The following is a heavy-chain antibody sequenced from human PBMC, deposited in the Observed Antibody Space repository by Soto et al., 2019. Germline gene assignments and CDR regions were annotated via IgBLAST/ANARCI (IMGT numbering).Heavy chain of an antibody. D-gene: IGHD2-15*01. Sequence: SETLSLTCTVSGGSISSYYWSWIRQPPGKGLEWIGYIYYSGSTNYNPSLKSRVTISVDTSKNQFSLKLSSVTAADTAVYYCARQRNVVVVHYYFDYWGQGTLVTVSS. V-gene: IGHV4-59*08. J-gene: IGHJ4*02. CDR2: IYYSGST. CDR3: ARQRNVVVVHYYFDY. CDR1: GGSISSYY.